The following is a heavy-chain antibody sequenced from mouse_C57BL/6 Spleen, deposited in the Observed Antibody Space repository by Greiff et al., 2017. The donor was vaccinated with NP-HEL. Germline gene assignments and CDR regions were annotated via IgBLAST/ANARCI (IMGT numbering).Heavy chain of an antibody. Sequence: VQLQQPGAELVKPGASVKLSCKASGYTFTSYWMHWVKRRPGRGLGWIGRIDPNSGGTKYNEKFKSKATLTVDKPSSTAYMQLSSLTSEDSAVYYCARFPPYDGYLDYWGQGTTLTVSS. D-gene: IGHD2-3*01. CDR3: ARFPPYDGYLDY. CDR2: IDPNSGGT. V-gene: IGHV1-72*01. CDR1: GYTFTSYW. J-gene: IGHJ2*01.